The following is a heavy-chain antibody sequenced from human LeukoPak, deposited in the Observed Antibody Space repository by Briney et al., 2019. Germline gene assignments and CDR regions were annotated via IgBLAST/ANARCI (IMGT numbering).Heavy chain of an antibody. CDR1: RYTFLHYY. J-gene: IGHJ4*02. Sequence: ASVTVSYMPSRYTFLHYYIHWVRQAPGQGREWMGWINHNSGGTNYGQKFQGRVTMTRDTSISTAYMELSRLISDETAVYYCARIRYYYGSGSYSLGYCGQGTLVTVSS. V-gene: IGHV1-2*02. CDR2: INHNSGGT. D-gene: IGHD3-10*01. CDR3: ARIRYYYGSGSYSLGY.